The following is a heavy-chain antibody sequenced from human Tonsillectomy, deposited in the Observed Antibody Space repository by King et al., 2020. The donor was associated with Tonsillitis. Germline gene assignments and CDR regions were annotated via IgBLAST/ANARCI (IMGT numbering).Heavy chain of an antibody. D-gene: IGHD6-19*01. CDR3: ARERLYSSDWGIDY. CDR2: ISFDASRE. Sequence: HVQLVESGGGVVQPGGSLRLSCASSGFDFSSYGMHWVRQAPGKGLEWVAVISFDASRENYADSVKGRFTISRDNSKNTLYVQMNSLRAEDTAVYYCARERLYSSDWGIDYWGQGSLVTVSS. V-gene: IGHV3-33*05. CDR1: GFDFSSYG. J-gene: IGHJ4*02.